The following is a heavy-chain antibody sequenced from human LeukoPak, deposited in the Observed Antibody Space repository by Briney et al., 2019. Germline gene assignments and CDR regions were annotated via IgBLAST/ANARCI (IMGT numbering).Heavy chain of an antibody. Sequence: PGGSLRLSCAASGFTFSSYWMHWVRQAPGKGLEWVSSISSSSSYIYYADSVKGRFTISRDNAKNSLYLQMNSLRAEDTAVYYCARDSGGWYTDYWGQGTLVTVSS. D-gene: IGHD6-19*01. CDR1: GFTFSSYW. V-gene: IGHV3-21*01. CDR3: ARDSGGWYTDY. CDR2: ISSSSSYI. J-gene: IGHJ4*02.